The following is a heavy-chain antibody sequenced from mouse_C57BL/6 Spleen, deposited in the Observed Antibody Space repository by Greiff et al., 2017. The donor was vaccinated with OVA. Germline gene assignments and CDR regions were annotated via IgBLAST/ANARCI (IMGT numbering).Heavy chain of an antibody. CDR2: ISDGGSYT. J-gene: IGHJ2*01. CDR1: GFTFSSYA. V-gene: IGHV5-4*03. Sequence: DVMLVESGGGLVKPGGSLKLSCAASGFTFSSYAMSWVRQTPEKRLEWVATISDGGSYTYYPDNVKGRFTISRDNAKNNLYLQMSHLKSEDTAMYYCARLDWDYFDYWGQGTTLTVSS. CDR3: ARLDWDYFDY. D-gene: IGHD4-1*01.